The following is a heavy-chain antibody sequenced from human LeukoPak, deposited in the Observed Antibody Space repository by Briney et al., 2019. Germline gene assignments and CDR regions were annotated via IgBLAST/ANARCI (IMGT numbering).Heavy chain of an antibody. CDR1: GFTFSSYW. V-gene: IGHV3-74*01. CDR2: INSDGSST. CDR3: ARDGRQGYYAMDV. Sequence: PGRSLRLSCAASGFTFSSYWMHWVRQAPGKGLVWVSRINSDGSSTSYADSVKGRFIISRDNAKNSLYLQMNSLRAEDTAVYYCARDGRQGYYAMDVWGQGTTVTVSS. J-gene: IGHJ6*02.